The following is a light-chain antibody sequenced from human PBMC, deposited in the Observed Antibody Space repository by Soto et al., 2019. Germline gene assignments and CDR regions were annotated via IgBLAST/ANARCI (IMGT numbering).Light chain of an antibody. CDR3: AAWDDSLNGVV. V-gene: IGLV1-44*01. CDR1: NSNIGINT. J-gene: IGLJ2*01. CDR2: SNN. Sequence: QSVLTQPPSASGTPGQRVAISCSGSNSNIGINTVNWHQQLPGTAPKLLIYSNNQRPSGVPDRFSGSKSGTSASLAISGLQSEDEADYYCAAWDDSLNGVVFGGGTKLTVL.